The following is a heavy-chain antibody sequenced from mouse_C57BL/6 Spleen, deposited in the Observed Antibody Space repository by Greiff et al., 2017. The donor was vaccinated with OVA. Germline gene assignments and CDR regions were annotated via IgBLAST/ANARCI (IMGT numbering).Heavy chain of an antibody. D-gene: IGHD2-3*01. CDR1: GFSLTSYA. V-gene: IGHV2-9-1*01. CDR2: IWTGGGT. CDR3: ARAGGYYDPFAY. Sequence: QVQLKQSGPGLVAPSQSLSITCTVSGFSLTSYAISWVRQPPGQGLEWLGDIWTGGGTNYNSAHKSRLSISKDNSKSQVFLKMNSLQTDDTAMYYCARAGGYYDPFAYWGQGTLVTVSA. J-gene: IGHJ3*01.